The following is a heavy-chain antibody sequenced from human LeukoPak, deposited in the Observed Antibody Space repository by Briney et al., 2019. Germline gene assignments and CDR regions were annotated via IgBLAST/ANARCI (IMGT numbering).Heavy chain of an antibody. CDR1: GGSISSYY. J-gene: IGHJ4*02. CDR2: IYYSGST. CDR3: ARASKHIVVVTD. D-gene: IGHD2-21*02. Sequence: SETLSLTCTVSGGSISSYYWSWIRQPPGKGLEWIGYIYYSGSTNYNPSLKSRVTISVDTSKNQFSLKLSSVTAADTAVYYCARASKHIVVVTDWGQGTLVTVSS. V-gene: IGHV4-59*01.